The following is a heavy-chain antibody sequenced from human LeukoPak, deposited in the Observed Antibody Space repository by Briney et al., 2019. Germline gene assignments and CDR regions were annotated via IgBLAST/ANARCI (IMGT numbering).Heavy chain of an antibody. CDR3: ARVTVIRVGAEDPFDY. Sequence: ASVKVSCKASGYTFTGYYMHWVRQAPGQGLEWMGWINPNSGGTNYAQKFQGRVTMTRDTSISTAYMELSRLRSDDTAVYYCARVTVIRVGAEDPFDYWGQGTLVTVSS. V-gene: IGHV1-2*02. J-gene: IGHJ4*02. CDR2: INPNSGGT. D-gene: IGHD1-26*01. CDR1: GYTFTGYY.